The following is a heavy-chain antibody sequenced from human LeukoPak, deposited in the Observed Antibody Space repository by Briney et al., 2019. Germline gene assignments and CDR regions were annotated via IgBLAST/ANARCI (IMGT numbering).Heavy chain of an antibody. J-gene: IGHJ3*02. CDR1: GYTFTGYY. V-gene: IGHV1-2*02. D-gene: IGHD2-15*01. CDR3: ARESDVGSGDAFDI. CDR2: INPNSGGT. Sequence: ASVKVSCKASGYTFTGYYMHWVRQAPGQGLEWMGWINPNSGGTNYAQKFQGRVTMTRDTSISTAYMELSRLRSDDTAVYYCARESDVGSGDAFDIWGQGTMVTVSS.